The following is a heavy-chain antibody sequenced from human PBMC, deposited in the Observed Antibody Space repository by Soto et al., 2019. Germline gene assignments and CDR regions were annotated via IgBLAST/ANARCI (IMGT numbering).Heavy chain of an antibody. CDR3: ARDASSTGTGWFDP. CDR1: GYTFTSYA. Sequence: ASVKVSCKASGYTFTSYAMHWVRQAPGQRLEWMGWINAGNGNTKYSQKFQGRVTITRDTSASTAYMELSSLRSEDTAVYYCARDASSTGTGWFDPWGQGTLVTVS. J-gene: IGHJ5*02. V-gene: IGHV1-3*01. D-gene: IGHD2-2*01. CDR2: INAGNGNT.